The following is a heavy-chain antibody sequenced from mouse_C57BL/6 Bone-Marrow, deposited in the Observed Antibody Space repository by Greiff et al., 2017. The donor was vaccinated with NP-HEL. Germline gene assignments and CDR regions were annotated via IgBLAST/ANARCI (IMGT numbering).Heavy chain of an antibody. V-gene: IGHV6-3*01. CDR1: GFTFSNYW. J-gene: IGHJ1*03. Sequence: DVKLVESGGGLVQPGGSMKLSCVASGFTFSNYWMNWVRQSPEKGLEWVAQIRLKSDNYATHYAESVKGRFTISRDDSKSSVYLQMNNLRAEDTGIYYCTEEVTTWGYFDVWGTGTTVTVSS. CDR3: TEEVTTWGYFDV. CDR2: IRLKSDNYAT. D-gene: IGHD2-2*01.